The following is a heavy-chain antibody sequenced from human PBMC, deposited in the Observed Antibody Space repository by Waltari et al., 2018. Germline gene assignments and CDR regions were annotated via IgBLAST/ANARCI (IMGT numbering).Heavy chain of an antibody. CDR2: LTYGGENT. CDR3: ARFRVSSGWYFDL. D-gene: IGHD6-13*01. CDR1: GFSFSDYD. Sequence: ELQLSESGGGVIQPGESLRLSCAASGFSFSDYDISWVRQAPGRGLGGGSALTYGGENTFYSDSVKGRFTVFRDDSKNTIHLQTNNLRPEDTGVYYCARFRVSSGWYFDLWGRGTLVTVSS. J-gene: IGHJ2*01. V-gene: IGHV3-23*01.